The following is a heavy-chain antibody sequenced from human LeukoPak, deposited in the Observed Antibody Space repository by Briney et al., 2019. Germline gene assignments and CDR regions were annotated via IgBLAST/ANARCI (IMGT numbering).Heavy chain of an antibody. V-gene: IGHV3-30*01. J-gene: IGHJ4*02. CDR1: GFPFSSYA. CDR3: ARVQGYSGYDNLALDY. D-gene: IGHD5-12*01. Sequence: GGSLRLSCAASGFPFSSYAMQWVRQAPGKGLEWAAVISYDGSNKYYADSVKGRSTIPRDNSKNTLYMQMNRWRAEDTAVYYCARVQGYSGYDNLALDYWGQGTLVTVSS. CDR2: ISYDGSNK.